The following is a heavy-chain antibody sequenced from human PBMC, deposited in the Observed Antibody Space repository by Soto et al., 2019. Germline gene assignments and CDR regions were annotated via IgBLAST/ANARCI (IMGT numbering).Heavy chain of an antibody. CDR2: INHNTNT. CDR1: GGSFSDTY. J-gene: IGHJ5*02. CDR3: ARGVRLFRSSVAP. Sequence: QVHLQQWGAGLLKPSETLSLTCAVYGGSFSDTYWNWFRQPPGKGLEWIGEINHNTNTIYNPSLTSRVTTSVHTSKNHFSLPLPSVTAADTAVYYCARGVRLFRSSVAPWGQGTLVTVSS. V-gene: IGHV4-34*01. D-gene: IGHD6-19*01.